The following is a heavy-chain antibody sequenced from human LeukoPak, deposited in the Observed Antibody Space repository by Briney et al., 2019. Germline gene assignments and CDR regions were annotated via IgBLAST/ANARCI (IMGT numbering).Heavy chain of an antibody. CDR2: INPRGGST. CDR3: ARDNSVRDGAWWFNP. Sequence: ASVKVSCKASGYTFTSHFMHWVRQAPGQGLEWMGIINPRGGSTSYTQKFQGRVTMTRDTSTSTVYMELSSLRSEDTAVYYCARDNSVRDGAWWFNPWGQGTLVTVSS. CDR1: GYTFTSHF. D-gene: IGHD5-24*01. J-gene: IGHJ5*02. V-gene: IGHV1-46*01.